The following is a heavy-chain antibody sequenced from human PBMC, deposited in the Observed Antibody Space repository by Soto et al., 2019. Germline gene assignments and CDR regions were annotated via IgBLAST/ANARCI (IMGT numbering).Heavy chain of an antibody. J-gene: IGHJ4*02. V-gene: IGHV1-69*13. CDR3: ARITGTTSSDFDY. CDR2: IIPIFGTA. D-gene: IGHD1-7*01. Sequence: GASVKVSCKASGCTFSSYAISCVRQAPGQVLEWMGGIIPIFGTANYAQKFQGRVTITADESTSTAYMELSSLRSEDTAVYYCARITGTTSSDFDYWGQGTLVTVSS. CDR1: GCTFSSYA.